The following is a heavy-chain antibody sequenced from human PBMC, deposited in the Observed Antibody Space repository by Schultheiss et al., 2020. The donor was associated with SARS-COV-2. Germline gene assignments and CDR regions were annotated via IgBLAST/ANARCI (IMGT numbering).Heavy chain of an antibody. Sequence: SVKVSCKASGYTFTGYYMHWVRQAPGQGLEWMGWINPILGIANYAQKFQGRVTITADKSTSTAYMELSSLRSEDTAVYYCARGEVGTAHWFDPWGQGTLVTVSS. J-gene: IGHJ5*02. CDR1: GYTFTGYY. V-gene: IGHV1-69*10. CDR3: ARGEVGTAHWFDP. D-gene: IGHD1-14*01. CDR2: INPILGIA.